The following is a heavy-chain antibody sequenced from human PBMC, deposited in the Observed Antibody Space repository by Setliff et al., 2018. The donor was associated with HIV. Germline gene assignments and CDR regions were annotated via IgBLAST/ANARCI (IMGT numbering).Heavy chain of an antibody. J-gene: IGHJ4*02. CDR1: GFTFSSYW. V-gene: IGHV3-74*01. D-gene: IGHD3-22*01. Sequence: PGGSLRLSCAASGFTFSSYWMNWVRQAPGKGLVWVSYINSEGSSTYYADSVKGRFTISRDNSKNTLYLQMNSLRAEDTAVYYCARAYNVYDYRSDSSGYDYWGQGTLVTVSS. CDR3: ARAYNVYDYRSDSSGYDY. CDR2: INSEGSST.